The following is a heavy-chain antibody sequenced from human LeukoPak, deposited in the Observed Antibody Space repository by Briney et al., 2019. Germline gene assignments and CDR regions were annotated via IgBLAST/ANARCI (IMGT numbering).Heavy chain of an antibody. CDR1: GGSISSYD. D-gene: IGHD3-3*01. CDR2: IYYSGST. CDR3: ARDSLYYDFWSGYYRNYYYYYGMDV. Sequence: SETLSLTCTVSGGSISSYDWSWIRQPPGKGLEWIGYIYYSGSTNYNPSLKSRVTISVDTSKNQFSLKLSSVTAADTAVYYCARDSLYYDFWSGYYRNYYYYYGMDVWGQGTTVTVSS. V-gene: IGHV4-59*01. J-gene: IGHJ6*02.